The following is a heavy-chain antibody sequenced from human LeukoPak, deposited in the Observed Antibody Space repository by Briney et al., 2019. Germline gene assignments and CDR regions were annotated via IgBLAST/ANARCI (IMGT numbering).Heavy chain of an antibody. V-gene: IGHV3-30*03. J-gene: IGHJ4*02. Sequence: GGSLRLSCAASGFTVSSNYMSWVRQAPGKGLEWVAVISYDGSNKYYADSVKGRFTISRDNSKNTLYLQMNSLRAEDTAVYYCAREDRQWEPDYWGQGTLVTVSS. D-gene: IGHD1-26*01. CDR2: ISYDGSNK. CDR1: GFTVSSNY. CDR3: AREDRQWEPDY.